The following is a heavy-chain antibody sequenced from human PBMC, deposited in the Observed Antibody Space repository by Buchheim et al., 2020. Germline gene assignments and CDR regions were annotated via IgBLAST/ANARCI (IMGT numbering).Heavy chain of an antibody. J-gene: IGHJ4*02. CDR3: ARAGRGYYFDY. CDR2: ISYDGSNK. D-gene: IGHD3-10*01. V-gene: IGHV3-30*04. CDR1: GFTFSSYA. Sequence: QVQLVESGGGVVQPGRSLRLSCAASGFTFSSYAMHWVRQAPGKGLEWVAVISYDGSNKYYADSVKGRFTISRDNSKNTLYLQMNSLRAEDTAVYYCARAGRGYYFDYWGQGTL.